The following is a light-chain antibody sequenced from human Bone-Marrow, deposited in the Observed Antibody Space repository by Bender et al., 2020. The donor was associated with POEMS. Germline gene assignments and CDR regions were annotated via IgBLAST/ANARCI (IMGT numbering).Light chain of an antibody. J-gene: IGLJ3*02. CDR3: AAWEDSLNGWV. CDR1: SSNIGTNP. CDR2: INN. V-gene: IGLV1-44*01. Sequence: QSVLTQPPLTSGTPGQRVTISCSGSSSNIGTNPVNWYQQLPGTDPQLLIYINNQLPSGVPDRFSGSKSGTAASLAISGLQSEDEADYYCAAWEDSLNGWVFGGGTKLTVL.